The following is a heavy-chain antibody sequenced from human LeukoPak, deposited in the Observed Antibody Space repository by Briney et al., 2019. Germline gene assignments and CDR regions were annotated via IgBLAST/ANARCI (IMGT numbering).Heavy chain of an antibody. J-gene: IGHJ4*02. CDR2: IKQDGSDK. CDR1: GFTFSSFW. CDR3: AREGVGTFDY. Sequence: GGSLRLSCAASGFTFSSFWMSWIRQAPGKGLEWVANIKQDGSDKYYVDSVKGRFTISRDDAKNSVYLQMNSLRAEDTAVYYCAREGVGTFDYWGQGTLVTVSS. V-gene: IGHV3-7*04. D-gene: IGHD1-1*01.